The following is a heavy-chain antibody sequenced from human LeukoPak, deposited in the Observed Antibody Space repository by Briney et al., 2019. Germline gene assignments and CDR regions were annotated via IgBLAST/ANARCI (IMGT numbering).Heavy chain of an antibody. J-gene: IGHJ6*02. CDR2: ISYDGSNK. D-gene: IGHD5-12*01. Sequence: PGGSLRLSCAASGFTFSDYYMSWIRQAPGKGLEWVAVISYDGSNKYYADSVKGRFTISRDNSKNTLYLQMNSLRAEDAAVYYCAKDIVATIGPYYYYGMDVWGQGTTVTVSS. CDR1: GFTFSDYY. V-gene: IGHV3-30*18. CDR3: AKDIVATIGPYYYYGMDV.